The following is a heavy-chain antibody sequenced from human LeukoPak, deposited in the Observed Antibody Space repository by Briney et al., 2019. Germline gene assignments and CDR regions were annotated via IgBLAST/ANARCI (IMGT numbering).Heavy chain of an antibody. CDR3: ARESMVATEARPTRYMDV. J-gene: IGHJ6*03. D-gene: IGHD5-12*01. CDR1: GFTFSSYS. CDR2: ISSSSSYI. Sequence: GGSLRLSCAASGFTFSSYSMNWVRQAPGKGLEWVSSISSSSSYIYYADSVKGRFTISRDNAKNSLYLQMNSLRAEDTAVYYCARESMVATEARPTRYMDVWGKGTTVTNSS. V-gene: IGHV3-21*01.